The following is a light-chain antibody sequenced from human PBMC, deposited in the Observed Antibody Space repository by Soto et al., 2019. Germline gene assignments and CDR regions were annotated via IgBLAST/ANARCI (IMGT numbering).Light chain of an antibody. CDR3: QQFDSLPYT. CDR1: QVISNY. Sequence: DLQMTQSPSSLSASVGDRVTITCQASQVISNYLNWYQQKPGKAPKLLIYDASSLETGVPSRFSGSGSGTDFTFTISSLQPEDIATYYCQQFDSLPYTFGQGTKLEI. V-gene: IGKV1-33*01. J-gene: IGKJ2*01. CDR2: DAS.